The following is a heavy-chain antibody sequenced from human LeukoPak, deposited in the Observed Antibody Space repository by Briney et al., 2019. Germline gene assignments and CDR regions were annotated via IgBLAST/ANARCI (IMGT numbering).Heavy chain of an antibody. D-gene: IGHD5-12*01. V-gene: IGHV3-21*01. Sequence: GGSLRLSCAASGFTFSSYSMNWVRQAPGKGLEWVSSITSSSYIYYADSVRGRFTISRDNAKKSLYLQMNSLRAEDTAVYYCARDWDSGYDTYYFDYWGQGTLVTVSP. CDR2: ITSSSYI. CDR3: ARDWDSGYDTYYFDY. J-gene: IGHJ4*02. CDR1: GFTFSSYS.